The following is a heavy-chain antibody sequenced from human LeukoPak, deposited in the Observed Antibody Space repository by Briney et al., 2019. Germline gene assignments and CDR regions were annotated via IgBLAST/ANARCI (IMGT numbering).Heavy chain of an antibody. D-gene: IGHD3-22*01. J-gene: IGHJ4*02. V-gene: IGHV4-61*02. CDR2: IYTSGST. Sequence: PSQTLSLTCTVSGGSISSGSYYWSWIRQPAGKGLEWIGRIYTSGSTNYNPSLKSRVTISVDTSKNQFSLKLSSVTAADTAVYYCARHSEDSSGYYFEADSPLDYWGQGTLVTVSS. CDR3: ARHSEDSSGYYFEADSPLDY. CDR1: GGSISSGSYY.